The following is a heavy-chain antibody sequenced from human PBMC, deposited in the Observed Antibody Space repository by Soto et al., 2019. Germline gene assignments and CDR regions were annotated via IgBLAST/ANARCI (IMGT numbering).Heavy chain of an antibody. V-gene: IGHV4-39*01. CDR2: IYYSGST. Sequence: PSETLSLTCTVSGGSISSSSYYWGWIRQPPGKGLEWIGSIYYSGSTYYNPSLKSRVTISVDTSKNQFSLKLSSVTAADTAMYYCARLLGYSYGYQEFFDYWGQGTPVTVSS. J-gene: IGHJ4*02. D-gene: IGHD5-18*01. CDR1: GGSISSSSYY. CDR3: ARLLGYSYGYQEFFDY.